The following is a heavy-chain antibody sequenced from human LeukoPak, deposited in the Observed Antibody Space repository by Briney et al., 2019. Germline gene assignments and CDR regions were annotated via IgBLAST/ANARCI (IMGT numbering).Heavy chain of an antibody. CDR3: ARDLLNYYGSGEAPTSYYGMDV. CDR2: ISSSGSTI. V-gene: IGHV3-11*01. Sequence: PGGSLRLSCAASGCTFSDYYMSWIRQAPGKGLEWVSYISSSGSTIYYADSVKGRFTISRDNAKNSLYLQMNSLRAEDTAVYYCARDLLNYYGSGEAPTSYYGMDVWGQGTTVTVSS. J-gene: IGHJ6*02. D-gene: IGHD3-10*01. CDR1: GCTFSDYY.